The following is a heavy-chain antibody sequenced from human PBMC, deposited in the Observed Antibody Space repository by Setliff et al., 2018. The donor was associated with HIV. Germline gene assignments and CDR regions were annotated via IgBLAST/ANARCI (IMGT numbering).Heavy chain of an antibody. V-gene: IGHV3-23*01. J-gene: IGHJ3*02. CDR2: ISGSGGST. CDR1: GFTFSSYA. Sequence: GGSLRLSCAASGFTFSSYAMSWVRQAPGKGLEWVSAISGSGGSTYYADSVKGRFTMSRDYSKNTIYLQMSSLRAEDSAVYYCARGTGYSGYDSSDAFDIWGQGTMVTVSS. D-gene: IGHD5-12*01. CDR3: ARGTGYSGYDSSDAFDI.